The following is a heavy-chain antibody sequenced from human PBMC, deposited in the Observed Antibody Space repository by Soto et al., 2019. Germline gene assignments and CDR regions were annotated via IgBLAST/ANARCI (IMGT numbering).Heavy chain of an antibody. V-gene: IGHV3-21*01. CDR3: AKDKATLLSLFDY. Sequence: PGGSLRLSCAASGFKFSDYWMSWVRQAPGKGLEWVSSISSSSSYIYYADSVKGRFTISRDNAKNSLYLQMNSLRAEDTAVYYCAKDKATLLSLFDYGGQGSLVTVSS. CDR2: ISSSSSYI. J-gene: IGHJ4*02. CDR1: GFKFSDYW. D-gene: IGHD2-2*01.